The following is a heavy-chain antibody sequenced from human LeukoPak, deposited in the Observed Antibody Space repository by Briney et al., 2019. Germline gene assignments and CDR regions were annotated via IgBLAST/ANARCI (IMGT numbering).Heavy chain of an antibody. Sequence: AGGSLRLSCRASGFQFSAYGLNWVRQSPGKGLQWISYISSTGTIIYYGDSVEGRFTISRDNARNSLALQMHSLRPEDTAVYYCARGLDEVGGNLRRELAFWGQGTLITVSS. CDR2: ISSTGTII. J-gene: IGHJ4*02. D-gene: IGHD4-23*01. V-gene: IGHV3-48*03. CDR1: GFQFSAYG. CDR3: ARGLDEVGGNLRRELAF.